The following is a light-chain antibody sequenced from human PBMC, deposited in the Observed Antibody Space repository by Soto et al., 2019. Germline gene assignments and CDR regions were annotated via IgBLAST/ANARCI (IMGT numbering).Light chain of an antibody. V-gene: IGKV2-28*01. J-gene: IGKJ1*01. CDR1: QSILHSNGYNY. CDR2: LGS. Sequence: DIVMTQSPLSLPVTPGEPASISCRSSQSILHSNGYNYLVWYLQKPGQSPQLLIYLGSNRASGVHDRFSGSGSGTDFTLRISRGEAEDVGVYYCMQALQTPWTFGQGTKVEIK. CDR3: MQALQTPWT.